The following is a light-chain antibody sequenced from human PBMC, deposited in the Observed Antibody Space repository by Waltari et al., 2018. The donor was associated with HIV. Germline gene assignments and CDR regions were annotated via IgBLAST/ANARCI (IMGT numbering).Light chain of an antibody. Sequence: QSVLTQSPSVSAAPGQKVTISSSGTSSNLGNNYLSWYHQPPGTAPKPLIYANNKRPSGIPDRFLGSKSGTSATLVITGLQTGDEADNYCGTGDSSRSAVLFGGGTKLTVL. CDR3: GTGDSSRSAVL. J-gene: IGLJ2*01. CDR2: ANN. V-gene: IGLV1-51*01. CDR1: SSNLGNNY.